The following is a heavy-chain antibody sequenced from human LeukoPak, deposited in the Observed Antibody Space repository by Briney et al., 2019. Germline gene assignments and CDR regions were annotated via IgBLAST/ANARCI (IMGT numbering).Heavy chain of an antibody. CDR2: ISYDGSNK. Sequence: GGSLRLSCAASGFTFSSYAMHWVRQAPGKGLEWVAVISYDGSNKYYADSVKGRFTISRDNSKNTLSLQVNSLRAEDTAVYYCARDGNFGYDAFDIWGQGTMVTVSS. D-gene: IGHD3-10*01. J-gene: IGHJ3*02. CDR1: GFTFSSYA. V-gene: IGHV3-30-3*01. CDR3: ARDGNFGYDAFDI.